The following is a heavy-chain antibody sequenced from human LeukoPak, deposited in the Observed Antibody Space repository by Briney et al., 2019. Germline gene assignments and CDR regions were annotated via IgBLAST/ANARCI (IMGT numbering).Heavy chain of an antibody. Sequence: ASVKVSCKASGYNFNSYGMNWVRQAPGQGLEWMGWINTNTGNPTYAQGFTGRFVFSLDTSVSTAYLQISSLKAEDTAVYYCARVPLSGWYLSPLFDYWGQGTLVTVSS. CDR1: GYNFNSYG. V-gene: IGHV7-4-1*02. CDR2: INTNTGNP. D-gene: IGHD6-19*01. CDR3: ARVPLSGWYLSPLFDY. J-gene: IGHJ4*02.